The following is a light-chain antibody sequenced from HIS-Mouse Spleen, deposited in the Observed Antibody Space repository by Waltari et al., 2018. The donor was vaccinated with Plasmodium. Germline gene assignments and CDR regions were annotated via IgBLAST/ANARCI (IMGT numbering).Light chain of an antibody. J-gene: IGKJ3*01. Sequence: EIVMTQPPPTLPVSPGERATLSCSASPRVSSNLAWYQQKPGQAPRLLIYGASTRATGIPARFSGSGSGTEFTLTISSLQSEDFAVYYCQQYNNWSFTFGPGTKVDIK. V-gene: IGKV3-15*01. CDR3: QQYNNWSFT. CDR1: PRVSSN. CDR2: GAS.